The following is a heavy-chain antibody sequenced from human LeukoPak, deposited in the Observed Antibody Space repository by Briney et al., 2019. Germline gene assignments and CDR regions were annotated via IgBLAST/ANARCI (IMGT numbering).Heavy chain of an antibody. J-gene: IGHJ4*02. CDR1: GFTFDDYA. CDR2: ISWNSGSI. D-gene: IGHD3-16*01. CDR3: VRDVGAVRGEVYFDY. Sequence: GRSLRLSCAASGFTFDDYAMHWVRQAPGKGLEWVSGISWNSGSIGYADSVKGRFTISRDNAKNSLYLQMNSLRAEDTAVYYCVRDVGAVRGEVYFDYWGQGTLVTVSS. V-gene: IGHV3-9*01.